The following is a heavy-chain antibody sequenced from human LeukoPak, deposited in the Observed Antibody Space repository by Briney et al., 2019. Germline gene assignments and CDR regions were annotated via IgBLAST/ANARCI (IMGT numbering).Heavy chain of an antibody. CDR2: ISSSSSTI. CDR3: AKDPPSI. CDR1: GFTFSSYS. J-gene: IGHJ4*02. Sequence: PGGSLRLSCAASGFTFSSYSMNWVRQAPGKGLEWVSYISSSSSTIYYADSVKGRFTISRDDSKSTLYLQMNNLRAEETAVYYCAKDPPSIWGQGTLVTVSS. V-gene: IGHV3-48*01.